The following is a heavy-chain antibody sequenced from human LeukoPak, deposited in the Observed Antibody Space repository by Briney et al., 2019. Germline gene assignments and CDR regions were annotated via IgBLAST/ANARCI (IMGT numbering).Heavy chain of an antibody. CDR1: GFTFSSYA. J-gene: IGHJ6*02. CDR2: ISYDGSTK. CDR3: ARGGITIFGVVSTYYYGMDV. D-gene: IGHD3-3*01. V-gene: IGHV3-30-3*01. Sequence: GRSLRLSCAASGFTFSSYAMHWVRQAPGKGLEWVAVISYDGSTKYYADSVKGRFTISRDNSKNTLYLQMNSLRAEDTAVYYCARGGITIFGVVSTYYYGMDVWGQGTTVTVSS.